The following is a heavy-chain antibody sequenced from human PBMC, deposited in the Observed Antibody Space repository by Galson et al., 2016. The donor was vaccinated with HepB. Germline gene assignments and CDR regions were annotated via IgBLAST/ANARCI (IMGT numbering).Heavy chain of an antibody. V-gene: IGHV3-7*01. CDR3: ASGGMWDAFDM. CDR2: INQDGSEK. Sequence: SLRLSCAASGFTFSTYWMNWVRQAPGKGLEWVATINQDGSEKYYVDSVKGRFTISRDNAKSSPYLQMNSLRAEDTAVYYCASGGMWDAFDMWGQGTMVTVSS. J-gene: IGHJ3*02. D-gene: IGHD1-26*01. CDR1: GFTFSTYW.